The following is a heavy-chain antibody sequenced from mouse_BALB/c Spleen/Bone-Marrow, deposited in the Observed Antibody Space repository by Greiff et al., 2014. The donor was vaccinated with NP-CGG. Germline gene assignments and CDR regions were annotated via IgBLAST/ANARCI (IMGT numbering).Heavy chain of an antibody. Sequence: VQLQQSGAELVKPGASVKLSCTASGFNIKDTYMHWVKQRPEQGLEWIGRIDPANGNTKYDPKFQGKATITADTSSNTAYLQLSSLTSEDTAVYYCAIYYYGSSGFAYWGQGILVTVSA. J-gene: IGHJ3*01. D-gene: IGHD1-1*01. CDR1: GFNIKDTY. CDR2: IDPANGNT. V-gene: IGHV14-3*02. CDR3: AIYYYGSSGFAY.